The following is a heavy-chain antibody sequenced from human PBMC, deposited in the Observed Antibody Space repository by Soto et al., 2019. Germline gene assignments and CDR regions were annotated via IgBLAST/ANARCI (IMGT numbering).Heavy chain of an antibody. J-gene: IGHJ4*02. CDR1: GYTFTSYA. V-gene: IGHV1-3*01. D-gene: IGHD3-3*01. CDR3: ARDRSTIFGVVTPRRDYFDY. Sequence: ASVKVSCKASGYTFTSYAMHWVRQAPGQRLGWMGWINAGNGNTKYSQKFQGRVTITRDTSASTAYMELSSLRSEDTAVYYCARDRSTIFGVVTPRRDYFDYWGQGTLITVSS. CDR2: INAGNGNT.